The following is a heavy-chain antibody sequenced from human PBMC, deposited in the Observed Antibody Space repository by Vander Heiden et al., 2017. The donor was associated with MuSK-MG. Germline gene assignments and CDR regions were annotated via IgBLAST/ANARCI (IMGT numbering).Heavy chain of an antibody. V-gene: IGHV4-30-4*01. J-gene: IGHJ6*02. CDR1: GGSISRGDYY. Sequence: QVQLQESGPGLVKPSQTLSLTCTVSGGSISRGDYYWSWIRQPPGKGLEWIGYIYYSGSTYYNPSLKSRVTISVDTSKNQFSLKLSSVTAADTAVYYCARDSRNYSINYYGMDVWGQGTTVTVSS. D-gene: IGHD4-4*01. CDR2: IYYSGST. CDR3: ARDSRNYSINYYGMDV.